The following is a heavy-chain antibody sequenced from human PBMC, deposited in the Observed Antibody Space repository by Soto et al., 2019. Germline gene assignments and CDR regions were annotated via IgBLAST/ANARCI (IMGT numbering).Heavy chain of an antibody. CDR2: ISGSAGST. CDR3: AKDSDSVLVWFGDLGGRYYYGMDV. J-gene: IGHJ6*02. Sequence: GGSLRLSCAASGFTFDTYAMSWVRQSPGKGLEWVSAISGSAGSTYYANSVRGRFTISRDNSKNTLYLQMNSLRAEDTALYYCAKDSDSVLVWFGDLGGRYYYGMDVWGQGTTVTVSS. V-gene: IGHV3-23*01. D-gene: IGHD3-10*01. CDR1: GFTFDTYA.